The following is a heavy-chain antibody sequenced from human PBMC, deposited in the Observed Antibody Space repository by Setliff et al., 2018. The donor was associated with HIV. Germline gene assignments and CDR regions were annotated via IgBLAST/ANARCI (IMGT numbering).Heavy chain of an antibody. J-gene: IGHJ4*02. CDR1: GGSITTGSYY. CDR3: ARDDGCSGGCCYSY. Sequence: SETLSLTCTVSGGSITTGSYYWSWIRQPAGQGLEWIGHIYASDSSGSTNYNPSLKSRVTISLDTSKNQFSLKLSSVAAADTAVYYCARDDGCSGGCCYSYWGQGALVTVSS. V-gene: IGHV4-61*09. CDR2: IYASDSSGST. D-gene: IGHD2-15*01.